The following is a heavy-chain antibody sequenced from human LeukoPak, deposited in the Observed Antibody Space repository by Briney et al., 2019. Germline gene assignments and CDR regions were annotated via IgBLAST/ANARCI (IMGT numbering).Heavy chain of an antibody. D-gene: IGHD3-10*01. J-gene: IGHJ4*02. CDR3: TTDLGTYYHGSQRLIPIDY. V-gene: IGHV3-15*01. CDR1: GFTLSNFW. CDR2: IKSKTDGETT. Sequence: GGSLRLSCATSGFTLSNFWMSWVRQAPGKGLEWIGRIKSKTDGETTNYAEPVRGRFTISRDDSKSAVYLQMNSLKIEDTAVYYCTTDLGTYYHGSQRLIPIDYWGQGTLVTVSS.